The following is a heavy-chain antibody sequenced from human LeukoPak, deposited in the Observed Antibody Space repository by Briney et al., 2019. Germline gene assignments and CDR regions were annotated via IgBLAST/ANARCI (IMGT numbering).Heavy chain of an antibody. V-gene: IGHV3-21*01. CDR3: ARDSGHLYDYETY. Sequence: GGYLRRSCAASGFTFSSYSMNWVRQAPGKGLEWVSSISSSSSYIYYADSVKARFTISRDNAKNSLYLQMNSLRAEDTAVYYCARDSGHLYDYETYWGQGTLVTVSS. J-gene: IGHJ4*02. CDR2: ISSSSSYI. D-gene: IGHD4-17*01. CDR1: GFTFSSYS.